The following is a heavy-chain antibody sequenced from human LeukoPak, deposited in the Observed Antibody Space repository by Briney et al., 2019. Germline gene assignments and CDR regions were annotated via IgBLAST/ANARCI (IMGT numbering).Heavy chain of an antibody. CDR3: ARGYCSSTNCKRVFDY. J-gene: IGHJ4*02. D-gene: IGHD2-2*01. Sequence: SETLSLTCNVSGGSINNYYWSWIRQPAGKGLECIGRIYSSGSTNYNPSLKGRVTMSVDTSKNQFSLKLSSVTDADTAVYYCARGYCSSTNCKRVFDYWGQGTLVTVSS. CDR2: IYSSGST. V-gene: IGHV4-4*07. CDR1: GGSINNYY.